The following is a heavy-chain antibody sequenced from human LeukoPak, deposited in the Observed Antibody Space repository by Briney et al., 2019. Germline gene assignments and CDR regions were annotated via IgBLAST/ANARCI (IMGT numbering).Heavy chain of an antibody. D-gene: IGHD6-19*01. Sequence: GGSLRLSCAASGFTFSNAWMSWVRQAPGKGLEWVGRIKSKTDGGTTDYAAPVKGRFTISRDDSKNTLYLQMSSLKTEDTAVYYCTTEAVAGPPYYWGQGTLVTVSS. CDR1: GFTFSNAW. CDR2: IKSKTDGGTT. J-gene: IGHJ4*02. V-gene: IGHV3-15*01. CDR3: TTEAVAGPPYY.